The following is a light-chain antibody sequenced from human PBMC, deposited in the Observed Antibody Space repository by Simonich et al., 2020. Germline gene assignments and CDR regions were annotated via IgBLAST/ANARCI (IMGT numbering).Light chain of an antibody. Sequence: DIVMTQSPDSLAVSLGERATINCKSSQCVLYSSNNKTSLAWYQQTPGQPPKLLIYWASTRDSGVPDRFRCSGSGTDVTLTISSLQAEDVAVYYCQQYYSTPWTFGQGTKVEIK. V-gene: IGKV4-1*01. J-gene: IGKJ1*01. CDR2: WAS. CDR1: QCVLYSSNNKTS. CDR3: QQYYSTPWT.